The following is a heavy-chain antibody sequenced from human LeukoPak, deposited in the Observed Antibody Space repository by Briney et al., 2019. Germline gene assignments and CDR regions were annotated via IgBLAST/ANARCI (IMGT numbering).Heavy chain of an antibody. Sequence: RGSLRLSCAASGFTFSSYAMSWVRQAPGKGLEWVSAISGSGGSTYYADSVKGRFTISRDNSKNTLYLQMNSLRAEDTAVYYCAKPPFQYSGYVYFDYWGQGTLVTVSS. CDR3: AKPPFQYSGYVYFDY. CDR1: GFTFSSYA. J-gene: IGHJ4*02. CDR2: ISGSGGST. V-gene: IGHV3-23*01. D-gene: IGHD5-12*01.